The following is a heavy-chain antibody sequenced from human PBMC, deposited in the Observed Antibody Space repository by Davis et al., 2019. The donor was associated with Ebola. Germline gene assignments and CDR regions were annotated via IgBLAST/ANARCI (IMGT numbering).Heavy chain of an antibody. CDR2: IGPTATTT. CDR1: GFTFSSFA. D-gene: IGHD3-10*01. CDR3: AKERPVWFGELFDY. V-gene: IGHV3-23*01. Sequence: PGGSLRLSCAASGFTFSSFAMTWVRQTPEKGLEWVSGIGPTATTTHYADSVKGRFTISRDNSKNTLYLQMNRLRVEDTATYYCAKERPVWFGELFDYWGQGTLVTVSS. J-gene: IGHJ4*02.